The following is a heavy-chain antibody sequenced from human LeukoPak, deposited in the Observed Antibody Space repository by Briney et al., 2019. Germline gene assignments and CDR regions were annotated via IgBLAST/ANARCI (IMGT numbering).Heavy chain of an antibody. CDR2: FIPIFGTA. Sequence: SVKVSCKASGGTFSSYAISWARQAPGQGLEWMGGFIPIFGTANYAQKFQGRVTITADESTSTAYMELSSLRSEDTAVYYCARAMILDIVATIFVLDYWGQGTLVTVSS. D-gene: IGHD5-12*01. J-gene: IGHJ4*02. V-gene: IGHV1-69*13. CDR1: GGTFSSYA. CDR3: ARAMILDIVATIFVLDY.